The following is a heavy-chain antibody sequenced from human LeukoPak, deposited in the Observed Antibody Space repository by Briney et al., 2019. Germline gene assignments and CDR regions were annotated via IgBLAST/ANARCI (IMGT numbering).Heavy chain of an antibody. Sequence: PSETLSLTCAVYGGSFSGYYWSWIRQPPGKGLEWIGEINHSGSTNYNPSLKSRVTTSVDTSKNQFSLKLSSVTAADTAVYYCARGQSVYYYGSGSYYKAFDYWGQGTLVTVSS. CDR1: GGSFSGYY. V-gene: IGHV4-34*01. CDR2: INHSGST. D-gene: IGHD3-10*01. J-gene: IGHJ4*02. CDR3: ARGQSVYYYGSGSYYKAFDY.